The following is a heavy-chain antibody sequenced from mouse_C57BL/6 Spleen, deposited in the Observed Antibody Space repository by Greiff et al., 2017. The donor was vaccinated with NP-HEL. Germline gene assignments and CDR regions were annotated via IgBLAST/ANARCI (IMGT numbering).Heavy chain of an antibody. D-gene: IGHD2-4*01. Sequence: QVQLQQPGAELVKPGASVKLSCKASGYTFTSYWMPWVKQRPGRGLEWIGRIDPNSGGTKYNEKLKSKATLSVDKTSSTAYMQLSSLTSEDSAVYYCARTECDYGNWCFDVWGTGTTVTVSS. CDR2: IDPNSGGT. CDR3: ARTECDYGNWCFDV. CDR1: GYTFTSYW. V-gene: IGHV1-72*01. J-gene: IGHJ1*03.